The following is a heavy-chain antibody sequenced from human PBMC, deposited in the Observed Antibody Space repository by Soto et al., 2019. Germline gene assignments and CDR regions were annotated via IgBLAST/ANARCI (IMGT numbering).Heavy chain of an antibody. CDR2: VSGDGSST. Sequence: GGSLGLSWAAAGFTPSKLWMHWVRQVPGKGLVWVSRVSGDGSSTDYADSAKGRFTISRDNSKNTMYMQMNSQRADETAVNVRGTSFRHGIDVWGQVPTVPISS. CDR1: GFTPSKLW. V-gene: IGHV3-74*01. J-gene: IGHJ6*02. CDR3: GTSFRHGIDV. D-gene: IGHD1-7*01.